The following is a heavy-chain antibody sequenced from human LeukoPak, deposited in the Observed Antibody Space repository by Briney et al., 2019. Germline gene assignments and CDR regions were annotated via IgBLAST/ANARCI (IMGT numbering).Heavy chain of an antibody. CDR1: GFTFSSYT. D-gene: IGHD5-18*01. Sequence: GGSLRLSCAASGFTFSSYTLNWVRQAPGKGLEWVSSISGRSSYIYYADSLKGRFTISRDNAKNSLYLQMNSLRAEDTAVYYCAKPTQGYSYGPFDSWGQGTLVTVSS. J-gene: IGHJ4*02. CDR3: AKPTQGYSYGPFDS. V-gene: IGHV3-21*01. CDR2: ISGRSSYI.